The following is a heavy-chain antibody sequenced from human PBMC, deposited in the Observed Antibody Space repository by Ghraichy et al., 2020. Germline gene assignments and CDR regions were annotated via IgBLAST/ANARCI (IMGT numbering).Heavy chain of an antibody. J-gene: IGHJ5*02. CDR3: ARDNPTGGSGYDLNWFDP. Sequence: GSLRLSCAASGFTFSTYSMNWVRQAPGMGLEWVSSISSSSSYIYYADSVKGRFTISRDNAKNSLYLQMNSLRAEDTAVYYCARDNPTGGSGYDLNWFDPWGQGTLVTVSS. CDR1: GFTFSTYS. V-gene: IGHV3-21*01. D-gene: IGHD5-12*01. CDR2: ISSSSSYI.